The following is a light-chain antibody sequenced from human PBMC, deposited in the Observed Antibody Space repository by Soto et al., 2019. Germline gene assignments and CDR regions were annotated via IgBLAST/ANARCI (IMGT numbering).Light chain of an antibody. Sequence: QSALAQPASVSGSPEQSIAISCTGTSSDVGAYNYVSWYQQHPGKAPKLIVHEVSDQPSGVSDRFSGSKSGNTASLTISGLQAEDEADYYCSSYTGAYTLVFGTGTKVTVL. CDR2: EVS. V-gene: IGLV2-14*01. J-gene: IGLJ1*01. CDR3: SSYTGAYTLV. CDR1: SSDVGAYNY.